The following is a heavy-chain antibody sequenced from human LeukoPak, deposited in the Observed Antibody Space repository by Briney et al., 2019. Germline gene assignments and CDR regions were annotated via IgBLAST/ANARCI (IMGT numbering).Heavy chain of an antibody. V-gene: IGHV3-23*01. J-gene: IGHJ4*02. CDR3: ARDQSTSHKQMPADY. CDR2: ISGSGGST. CDR1: GFTFSSYA. Sequence: SGGSLRLSCAASGFTFSSYAMSWVRQAPGKGLEWVSAISGSGGSTYYADSVKGRFTISRDNSKNTLYLQMNSLRAEDTAVYYCARDQSTSHKQMPADYWGQGTLVTVSS. D-gene: IGHD2/OR15-2a*01.